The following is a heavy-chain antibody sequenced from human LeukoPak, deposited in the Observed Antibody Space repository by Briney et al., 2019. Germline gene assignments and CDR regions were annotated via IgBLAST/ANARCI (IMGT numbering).Heavy chain of an antibody. CDR3: AKDRSTGWYAGFDY. Sequence: GRSLRLPCAASGFTFSSYGIHWVRQAPGKGLEWVAVISYDGNNEYYADSVKGRFTISRDNSKSTLYLQMNSLRAEDTAVYYCAKDRSTGWYAGFDYWGQGTLVTVSS. CDR2: ISYDGNNE. V-gene: IGHV3-30*18. J-gene: IGHJ4*02. CDR1: GFTFSSYG. D-gene: IGHD6-19*01.